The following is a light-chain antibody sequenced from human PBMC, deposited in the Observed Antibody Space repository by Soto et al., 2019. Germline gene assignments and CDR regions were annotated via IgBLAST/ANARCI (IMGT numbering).Light chain of an antibody. Sequence: IQMTQSPSTLSGSVGDRVTITCRASQTISSWLAWYQQTPGKAPKLXIYDASSLESGVPSRFSGSGSGTEFTLTISSLQPDDVATYYCQQYNSYSGTFGQGTQVDIK. CDR1: QTISSW. V-gene: IGKV1-5*01. J-gene: IGKJ1*01. CDR2: DAS. CDR3: QQYNSYSGT.